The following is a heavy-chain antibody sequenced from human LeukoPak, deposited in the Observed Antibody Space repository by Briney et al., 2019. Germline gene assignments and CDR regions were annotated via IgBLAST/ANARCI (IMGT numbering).Heavy chain of an antibody. V-gene: IGHV4-38-2*02. CDR1: GYSISSGYY. D-gene: IGHD2-2*02. Sequence: PSETLSLTCTVSGYSISSGYYWGWIRQPPGKGLEWIGSIYHSGSTYYNPSLKSRVTISVDTSKNQFSLKLSTVTAADTAVYYCAREAPFCSSTSCYISAFDIWGQGTMVTVSS. CDR2: IYHSGST. CDR3: AREAPFCSSTSCYISAFDI. J-gene: IGHJ3*02.